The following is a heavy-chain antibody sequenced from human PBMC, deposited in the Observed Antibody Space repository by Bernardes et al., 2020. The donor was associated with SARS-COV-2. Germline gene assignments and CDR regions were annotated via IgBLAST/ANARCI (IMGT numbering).Heavy chain of an antibody. CDR3: ARDLGAYFDY. J-gene: IGHJ4*02. Sequence: GSLRLSCAASGFTFSSYSMNWVRQAPGKGLEWVSYISSSSSTIYYADSVKGRFTISRDNAKNSLYLPMNSLRAEDTAVYYCARDLGAYFDYWGQGTLVTVSS. V-gene: IGHV3-48*01. CDR2: ISSSSSTI. CDR1: GFTFSSYS. D-gene: IGHD3-16*01.